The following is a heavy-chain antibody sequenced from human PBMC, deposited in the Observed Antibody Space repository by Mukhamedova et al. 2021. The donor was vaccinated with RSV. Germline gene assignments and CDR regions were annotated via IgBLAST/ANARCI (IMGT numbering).Heavy chain of an antibody. Sequence: GMCVSWIRQPPGKALEWLALIDWDDDKYYSTSLKTRLTISKDSSKNQVVLTMTNMDPVDTATYYCARAIPYYYDSSGPNYMDVWG. V-gene: IGHV2-70*01. CDR3: ARAIPYYYDSSGPNYMDV. J-gene: IGHJ6*03. CDR2: IDWDDDK. CDR1: GMC. D-gene: IGHD3-22*01.